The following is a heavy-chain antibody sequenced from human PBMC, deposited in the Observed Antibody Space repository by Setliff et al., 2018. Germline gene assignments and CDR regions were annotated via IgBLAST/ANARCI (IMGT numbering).Heavy chain of an antibody. CDR2: INPKTGGT. D-gene: IGHD3-16*02. J-gene: IGHJ4*02. Sequence: ASVKVSCKASGYTFVGYYLHWVRLAPGQGLEWMGWINPKTGGTNYAQKFQGRVTMTRDASINTAFMHLSSLKSDDMAVYYCAREPYDYIWGSYRSPYFDHWGQGALVTVSS. CDR3: AREPYDYIWGSYRSPYFDH. CDR1: GYTFVGYY. V-gene: IGHV1-2*02.